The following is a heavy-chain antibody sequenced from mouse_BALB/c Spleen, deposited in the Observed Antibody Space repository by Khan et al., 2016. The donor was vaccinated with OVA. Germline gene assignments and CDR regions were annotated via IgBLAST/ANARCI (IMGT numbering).Heavy chain of an antibody. CDR1: GYTFTDYT. Sequence: QVQLQQSGAELVRPGVSVKISCKGSGYTFTDYTMHWVKQSHAKSLEWIGVISTYYGDASYNQKFKGKATMTVDKSSNTAYMDLARLTSEDSAIYYCGRGGGGDRFAYWGQGTLVTVSA. CDR2: ISTYYGDA. CDR3: GRGGGGDRFAY. V-gene: IGHV1S137*01. J-gene: IGHJ3*01.